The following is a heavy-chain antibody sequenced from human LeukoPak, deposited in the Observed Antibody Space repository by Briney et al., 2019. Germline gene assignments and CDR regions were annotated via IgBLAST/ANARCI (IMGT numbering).Heavy chain of an antibody. J-gene: IGHJ4*02. V-gene: IGHV3-49*03. D-gene: IGHD5-18*01. CDR2: IRSKTYGGTT. Sequence: GGSLRLSFTASGFSFGDYAMSWFRQAPGKGLEWVGFIRSKTYGGTTEYAASVKGRFTISRDDSKSIAYLQMSSLKTEDTAVYYCGRFSGYTYGADFDYWGQGTLVTVSS. CDR1: GFSFGDYA. CDR3: GRFSGYTYGADFDY.